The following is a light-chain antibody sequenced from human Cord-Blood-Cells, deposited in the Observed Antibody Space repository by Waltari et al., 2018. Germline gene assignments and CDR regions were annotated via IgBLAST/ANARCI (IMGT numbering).Light chain of an antibody. CDR3: QQRSDWPLT. J-gene: IGKJ4*01. CDR2: DAS. V-gene: IGKV3-11*01. CDR1: QGVSSY. Sequence: EIVLTQSPATLSLSPGERATLSCRASQGVSSYLAWYQQKPGQAPRLLIYDASNRATGIPARFSGSGSVTDFTLTISNLEPEDFAVYYCQQRSDWPLTFGGGTMVEIK.